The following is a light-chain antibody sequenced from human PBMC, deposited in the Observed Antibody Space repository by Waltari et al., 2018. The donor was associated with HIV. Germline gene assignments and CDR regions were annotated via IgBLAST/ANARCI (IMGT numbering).Light chain of an antibody. CDR1: QTVSSSS. Sequence: EIVLTQSPDTVSLSPGERATLSCRASQTVSSSSLAWYQQKPGQAPRLLIYGASSRATGIPDRFSGSGSGTDFTLTISRLEPEDFAVYYCQQYGSSLWTFDQGTKVEI. CDR3: QQYGSSLWT. J-gene: IGKJ1*01. CDR2: GAS. V-gene: IGKV3-20*01.